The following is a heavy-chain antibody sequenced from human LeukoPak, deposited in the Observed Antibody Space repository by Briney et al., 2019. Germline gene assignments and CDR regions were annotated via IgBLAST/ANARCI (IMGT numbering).Heavy chain of an antibody. J-gene: IGHJ4*02. D-gene: IGHD3-22*01. CDR3: AARRDYYDSSGYLPLDY. CDR2: INPSGGST. Sequence: ASVKVSCKASGYTFTSYYMHWVRQAPGQGLEWMGIINPSGGSTSYAQKFQGRVTMTRDTSTSTFYMELSSLRSEDTAVYYCAARRDYYDSSGYLPLDYWGQGTLVTVSS. CDR1: GYTFTSYY. V-gene: IGHV1-46*03.